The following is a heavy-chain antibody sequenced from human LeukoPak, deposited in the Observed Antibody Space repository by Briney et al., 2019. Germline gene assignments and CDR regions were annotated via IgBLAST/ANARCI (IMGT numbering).Heavy chain of an antibody. CDR3: AREGRHYYDSSGYGH. CDR2: INSDGSST. J-gene: IGHJ4*02. D-gene: IGHD3-22*01. Sequence: HPGGSLRLSCAASGFTFSSYWMHWVRQAPGKGLVWVSRINSDGSSTSYADSVKGRFTMSRDNAKNTLYLQMNSLRAEDTAVYYCAREGRHYYDSSGYGHWGQGTLVTVSS. CDR1: GFTFSSYW. V-gene: IGHV3-74*01.